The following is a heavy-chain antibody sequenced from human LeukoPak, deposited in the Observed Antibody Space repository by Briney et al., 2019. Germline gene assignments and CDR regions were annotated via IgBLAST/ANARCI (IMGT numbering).Heavy chain of an antibody. CDR2: ISAYNGNT. J-gene: IGHJ4*02. CDR1: GYTFTSNS. Sequence: VASVKVSCKASGYTFTSNSINWVRQAPGQGLEWMGWISAYNGNTNYAQKLQGRVTMTTDTSTSTAYMELRSLRSDDTAVYYCARDLNVDTAMVCYYWGQGTLVTVSS. CDR3: ARDLNVDTAMVCYY. V-gene: IGHV1-18*01. D-gene: IGHD5-18*01.